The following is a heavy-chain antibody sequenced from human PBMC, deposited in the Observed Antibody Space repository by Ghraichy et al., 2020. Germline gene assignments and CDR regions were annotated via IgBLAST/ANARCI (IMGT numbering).Heavy chain of an antibody. Sequence: SETLSLTCTVSGGSVSSGSYYWSWIRQPPGKGLEWIGYIYYSGSTNYNPSLKSQVTISVDTSKNQFSLKLSSVTAADTAVYYCARGDSSAYYFDYWGQGTLVTVSS. J-gene: IGHJ4*02. CDR2: IYYSGST. D-gene: IGHD6-19*01. CDR1: GGSVSSGSYY. CDR3: ARGDSSAYYFDY. V-gene: IGHV4-61*01.